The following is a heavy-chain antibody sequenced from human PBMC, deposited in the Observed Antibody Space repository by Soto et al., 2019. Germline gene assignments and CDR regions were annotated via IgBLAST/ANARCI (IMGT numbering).Heavy chain of an antibody. CDR2: INPNSGGT. V-gene: IGHV1-2*04. D-gene: IGHD2-21*02. Sequence: ASVKVSCKASGYTFTGYYMHWVRQAPGQGLEWMGWINPNSGGTNYAQKFQGWVTMTRDTSISTAYMELSRLRSDDTAVYYCARDLRVVTAMPRPNYYYYGMDVWGQGTTVTVSS. CDR1: GYTFTGYY. J-gene: IGHJ6*02. CDR3: ARDLRVVTAMPRPNYYYYGMDV.